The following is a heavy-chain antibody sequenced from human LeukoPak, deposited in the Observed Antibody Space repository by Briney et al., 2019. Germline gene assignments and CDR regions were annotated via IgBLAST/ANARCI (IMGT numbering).Heavy chain of an antibody. J-gene: IGHJ4*02. D-gene: IGHD3-9*01. CDR2: IYSGGST. CDR3: AREPLRYFDWLLWGPFDY. Sequence: HPGGSLRLSCAASGFTVSSNYMSWVRQAPGKGLEWVSVIYSGGSTYYADSVKGRFTISRDNSKNTLYLQMNSLRAEDTAVYYCAREPLRYFDWLLWGPFDYWGQGTLVTVSS. V-gene: IGHV3-53*01. CDR1: GFTVSSNY.